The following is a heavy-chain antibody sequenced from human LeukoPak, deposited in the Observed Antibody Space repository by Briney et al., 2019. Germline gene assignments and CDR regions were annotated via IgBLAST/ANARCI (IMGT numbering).Heavy chain of an antibody. CDR1: GGSFSGYY. CDR2: INHSGST. V-gene: IGHV4-34*01. J-gene: IGHJ6*04. D-gene: IGHD6-13*01. Sequence: SETLSPTCAVYGGSFSGYYWSWIRQPPGKGLEWIGEINHSGSTNYNPSLKSRVTISVDTSKNQFSLKLSSVTAADTAVYYCARPSIAAAGTKKTYYYGMDVWGKGTTVTVSS. CDR3: ARPSIAAAGTKKTYYYGMDV.